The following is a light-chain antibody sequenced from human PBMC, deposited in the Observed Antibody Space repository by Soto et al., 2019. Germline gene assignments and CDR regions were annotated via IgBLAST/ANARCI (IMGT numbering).Light chain of an antibody. CDR3: QSYDIHLSASLV. CDR1: SSNFGAGYD. Sequence: QSVLTQPPSVSGAPGQRVTISCTGSSSNFGAGYDVHWYQQLPGTAPKLLIYANSNRPSGIPDRFSGSKSGTSASLAITGLQAEDEADHYCQSYDIHLSASLVFGGGTKVTVL. J-gene: IGLJ2*01. V-gene: IGLV1-40*01. CDR2: ANS.